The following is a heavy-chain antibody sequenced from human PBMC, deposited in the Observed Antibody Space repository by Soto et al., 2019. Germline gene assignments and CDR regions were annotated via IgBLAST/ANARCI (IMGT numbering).Heavy chain of an antibody. D-gene: IGHD3-16*02. V-gene: IGHV1-18*01. CDR3: ARDLLYSHRSTVRFDI. CDR1: GYTFTNYG. Sequence: QVQLVQSGTEVKKPGASVKVSCKASGYTFTNYGISWVRQAPGQGLEWLAWINTYNGHTNYAQKLQGRVTLTTDKSTSTAYMELRSLRSDDTAVYYCARDLLYSHRSTVRFDIWGQGTMVTVSS. CDR2: INTYNGHT. J-gene: IGHJ3*02.